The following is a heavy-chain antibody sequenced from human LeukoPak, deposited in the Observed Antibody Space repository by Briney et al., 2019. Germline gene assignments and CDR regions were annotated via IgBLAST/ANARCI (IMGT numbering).Heavy chain of an antibody. D-gene: IGHD6-13*01. J-gene: IGHJ4*02. Sequence: GGSLRLSCAASGFTFSSYAMSWGRRAPGKGLEWVSAISGSGGSTYYADSVKGLFTISRDNSKNTLYLQMNSLRAEDTAVYYCAKGSRVRAAADLFDYWGQGTLVTVSS. CDR2: ISGSGGST. CDR1: GFTFSSYA. V-gene: IGHV3-23*01. CDR3: AKGSRVRAAADLFDY.